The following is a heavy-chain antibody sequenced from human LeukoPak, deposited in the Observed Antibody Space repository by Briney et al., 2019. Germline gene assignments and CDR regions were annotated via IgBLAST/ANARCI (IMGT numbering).Heavy chain of an antibody. CDR2: ISGRGDSP. V-gene: IGHV3-23*01. Sequence: GGSLRLSCAASGFSFNTYAMSWVRQAPGKGLEWVSTISGRGDSPYYADSVKGRFSISRDNSKNTLFLHMNSLRAEDTAVYYCARDLNILDYWGQGTLVTVSS. J-gene: IGHJ4*02. CDR1: GFSFNTYA. CDR3: ARDLNILDY.